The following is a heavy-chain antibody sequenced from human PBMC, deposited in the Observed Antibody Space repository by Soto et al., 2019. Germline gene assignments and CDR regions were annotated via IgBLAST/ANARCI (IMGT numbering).Heavy chain of an antibody. CDR1: GFTFRSYA. Sequence: DVQLLESGGGLVQPGGSLGLSCAASGFTFRSYARSWVGQAPGKGLEWVSGISGSGISTHYADSVKGRFTVSRDNSKNTLYLQMNSLRAEDTAVYNCAKEPVGPDWYFDLWGRGTLVTVSS. J-gene: IGHJ2*01. CDR2: ISGSGIST. V-gene: IGHV3-23*01. CDR3: AKEPVGPDWYFDL.